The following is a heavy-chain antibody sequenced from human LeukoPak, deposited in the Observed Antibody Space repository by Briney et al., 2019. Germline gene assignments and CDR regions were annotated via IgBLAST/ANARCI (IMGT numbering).Heavy chain of an antibody. V-gene: IGHV4-34*01. CDR2: VNLSGST. Sequence: SETLSLTCAVYGGSFSGYYWSWIRQPPGKGLEWIGEVNLSGSTNYNPSLKSRVTISVDTSKNQFSLKLSSVTAADTAVYYCAKADYYDSRGYFQHWGQGTLVTVSS. D-gene: IGHD3-22*01. CDR1: GGSFSGYY. CDR3: AKADYYDSRGYFQH. J-gene: IGHJ1*01.